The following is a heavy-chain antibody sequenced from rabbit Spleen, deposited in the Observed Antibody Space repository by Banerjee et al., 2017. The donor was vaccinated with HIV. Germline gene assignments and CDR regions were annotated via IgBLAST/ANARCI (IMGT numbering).Heavy chain of an antibody. CDR1: GFSFSSNYY. CDR2: IYAGSSGST. Sequence: QSLEESGGGLVQPEGSLTLTCTASGFSFSSNYYMCWVRQAPGKGLECIACIYAGSSGSTYYASWARGRFPISKPSSPTVTLQMTRLTAADTATYFCARGSATMTMVITGYYLALWGPGTLVTVS. V-gene: IGHV1S40*01. CDR3: ARGSATMTMVITGYYLAL. J-gene: IGHJ4*01. D-gene: IGHD2-1*01.